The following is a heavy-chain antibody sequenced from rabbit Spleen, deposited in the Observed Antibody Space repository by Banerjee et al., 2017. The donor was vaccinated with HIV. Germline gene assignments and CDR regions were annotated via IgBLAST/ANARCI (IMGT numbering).Heavy chain of an antibody. D-gene: IGHD4-1*01. V-gene: IGHV1S40*01. CDR1: GFDFSSDA. CDR3: VRDQDYTSAWGHWAKTNL. Sequence: QSLEESGGDLVQPEGSLTLTCKVSGFDFSSDAMCWVRQAPGKGPECIACIYGGSSDSTWYASWAKGRFTISKTSSTTVTLQMTSLTAADTATYFCVRDQDYTSAWGHWAKTNLWGQGPWSPS. J-gene: IGHJ4*01. CDR2: IYGGSSDST.